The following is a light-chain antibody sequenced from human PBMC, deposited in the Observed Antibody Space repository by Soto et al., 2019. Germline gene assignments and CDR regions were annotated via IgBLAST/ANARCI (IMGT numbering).Light chain of an antibody. CDR2: GAS. J-gene: IGKJ1*01. V-gene: IGKV3D-15*01. CDR1: QSFSTH. CDR3: QYYNNWPWT. Sequence: EIVLTQSPATLSLSPGERATLSCWASQSFSTHLAWFQQRPGQARILLIYGASTSAPGIPCRFSVRGSGTDFTPTISLLQSDDSAVYCRQYYNNWPWTVGQGTKVDIK.